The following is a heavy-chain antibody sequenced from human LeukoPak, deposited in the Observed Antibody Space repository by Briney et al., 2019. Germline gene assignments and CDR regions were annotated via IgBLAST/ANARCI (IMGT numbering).Heavy chain of an antibody. CDR3: ARDGVRTSILGYFDY. CDR1: GFTLSDYA. CDR2: TWDDGTSK. D-gene: IGHD3-3*02. Sequence: GGSLRLSCAASGFTLSDYAMHWVRQAPGKGLEWVAVTWDDGTSKNYADSVKGRFTISRDTSKKTIYLQMNSLRAEDTAVYYCARDGVRTSILGYFDYWGQGTLVTVSS. V-gene: IGHV3-33*01. J-gene: IGHJ4*02.